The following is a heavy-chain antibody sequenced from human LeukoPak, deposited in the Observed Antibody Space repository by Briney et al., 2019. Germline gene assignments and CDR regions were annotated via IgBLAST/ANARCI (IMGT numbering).Heavy chain of an antibody. CDR2: IYYSGST. J-gene: IGHJ4*02. CDR1: GGSISSSSYY. CDR3: ARFHSNFHRPDED. Sequence: RSSEILSLTCTVSGGSISSSSYYWGWIRQPPGKGLEWIGSIYYSGSTYYNPSLKSRVTISVDTSKNQFSLKLSSVTAADTAVYYCARFHSNFHRPDEDWGQGTLVTVSS. V-gene: IGHV4-39*01. D-gene: IGHD4-11*01.